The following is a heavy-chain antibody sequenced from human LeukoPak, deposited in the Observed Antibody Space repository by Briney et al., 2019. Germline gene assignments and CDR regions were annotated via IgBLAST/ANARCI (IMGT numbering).Heavy chain of an antibody. V-gene: IGHV1-18*01. D-gene: IGHD2-2*01. Sequence: ASVKVSCKASGYTFSTYCITWVREAPGQGPEWLGWISGSTGSTHYTQAVQGRVTMTTDTSTATAYMELRSLRSDDTAIYYCARVGRDCSDINCYCADWFDPWGQGTLVIVSS. CDR3: ARVGRDCSDINCYCADWFDP. CDR2: ISGSTGST. J-gene: IGHJ5*02. CDR1: GYTFSTYC.